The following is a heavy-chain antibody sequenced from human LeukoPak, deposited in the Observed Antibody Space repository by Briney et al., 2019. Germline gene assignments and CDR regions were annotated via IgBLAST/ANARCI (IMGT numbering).Heavy chain of an antibody. J-gene: IGHJ1*01. V-gene: IGHV1-46*01. D-gene: IGHD2-2*01. CDR1: GYTFTSYY. CDR2: INPSGGST. Sequence: ASVKVSCKASGYTFTSYYMHWVRQVPGQGLEWMGIINPSGGSTSYAQKFQGRVTMTRDTSTSTVYMELSSLRSEDTAVYYCASIPAAMPEYFQHWGQGTLVTVSS. CDR3: ASIPAAMPEYFQH.